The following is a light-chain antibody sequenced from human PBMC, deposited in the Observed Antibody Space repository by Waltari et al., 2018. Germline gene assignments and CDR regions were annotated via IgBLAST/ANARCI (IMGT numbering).Light chain of an antibody. Sequence: SELTQDPVVSVALGQTIRITCQGDSLRTSYASWYQVKPGQAPLLVMFGKEKRPSGVPDRISGDSSETTSSLTITGAQAEDEADDYCSSRNGRASQVVFAGGTKVTVL. CDR3: SSRNGRASQVV. CDR2: GKE. V-gene: IGLV3-19*01. CDR1: SLRTSY. J-gene: IGLJ2*01.